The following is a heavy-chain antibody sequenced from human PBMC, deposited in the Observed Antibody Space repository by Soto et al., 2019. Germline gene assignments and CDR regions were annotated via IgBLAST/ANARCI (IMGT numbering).Heavy chain of an antibody. CDR1: GGSISSYY. CDR3: ARKDSSGYYDWFDP. J-gene: IGHJ5*02. Sequence: SETLSLTCTVSGGSISSYYWSWIRQPPGKGLEWIGYIYYSGSTNYNPSLKSRVTISVDTSKNQFSLNLSSVTAADTAVYYCARKDSSGYYDWFDPWGQGTQVTVS. D-gene: IGHD3-22*01. CDR2: IYYSGST. V-gene: IGHV4-59*08.